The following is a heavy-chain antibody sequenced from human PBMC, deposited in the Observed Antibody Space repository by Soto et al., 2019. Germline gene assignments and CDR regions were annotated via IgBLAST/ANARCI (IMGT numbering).Heavy chain of an antibody. CDR3: ARHSTGYYYSYFDY. Sequence: SETLSLTCTVSGGSISSGGYYWGWIRQPPGKGLEWIGSIYYSGATYYNPSRKSRVTISVDTSKNQFSLKVRPVTAADTAVYYCARHSTGYYYSYFDYWGPGTLVTVSS. D-gene: IGHD3-22*01. J-gene: IGHJ4*02. V-gene: IGHV4-39*01. CDR2: IYYSGAT. CDR1: GGSISSGGYY.